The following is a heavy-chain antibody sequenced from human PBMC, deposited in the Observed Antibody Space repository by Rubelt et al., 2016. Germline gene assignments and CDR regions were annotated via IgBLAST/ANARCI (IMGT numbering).Heavy chain of an antibody. V-gene: IGHV4-34*01. CDR2: INHSGST. D-gene: IGHD3-16*02. J-gene: IGHJ3*02. CDR1: GGSFSGYY. CDR3: ASLSVDI. Sequence: QVQLQQWGAGLLKPSETLSLTCAVYGGSFSGYYWSWIRQPPGKGLEWIGEINHSGSTNYNPSLKSRDPISVDTSKNAFSLKLRSVTAADTAVYYCASLSVDIWGQGTMVTVSS.